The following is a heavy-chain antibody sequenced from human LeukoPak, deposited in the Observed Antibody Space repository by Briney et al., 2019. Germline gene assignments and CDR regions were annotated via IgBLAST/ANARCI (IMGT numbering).Heavy chain of an antibody. CDR2: ISWNSGSI. Sequence: GGSLRLSCAASGFTFDDYAMHWVRQAPGKGLEWVSGISWNSGSIGYADSVKGRFTISRDNAKNSLYLQMNSLRAEDTAVYYCARDKAAAGKGYYFDYWGQGTLVTVSS. D-gene: IGHD6-13*01. V-gene: IGHV3-9*01. J-gene: IGHJ4*02. CDR3: ARDKAAAGKGYYFDY. CDR1: GFTFDDYA.